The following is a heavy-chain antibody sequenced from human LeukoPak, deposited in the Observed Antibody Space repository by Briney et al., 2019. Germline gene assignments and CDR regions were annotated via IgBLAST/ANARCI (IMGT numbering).Heavy chain of an antibody. Sequence: GGSLRLSCAASGFTFSNYAMHWVRQAPGKGLEWVAVISSGGSNKYYADSVKGRFTISRDNSKNTLYLQMNSLRAEDTAVYYCAKDRGIAVAGMGYYFDYWGQGTLVTVSS. CDR1: GFTFSNYA. V-gene: IGHV3-30-3*01. CDR3: AKDRGIAVAGMGYYFDY. D-gene: IGHD6-19*01. CDR2: ISSGGSNK. J-gene: IGHJ4*02.